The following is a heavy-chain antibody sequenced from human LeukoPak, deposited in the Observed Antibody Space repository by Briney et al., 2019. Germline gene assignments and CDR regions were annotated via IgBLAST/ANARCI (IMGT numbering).Heavy chain of an antibody. CDR3: ARTVDTVATADAFDI. CDR1: GYSISSGYY. V-gene: IGHV4-38-2*01. D-gene: IGHD5-12*01. J-gene: IGHJ3*02. Sequence: VKPSETLSLTCAVSGYSISSGYYWGWIRQPPGKGLEWIGTIYHSGSTYYNPSLKSRVTISIDTSKNQFSLKLSSVTAADTAVYYCARTVDTVATADAFDIWGQVTMVTVSS. CDR2: IYHSGST.